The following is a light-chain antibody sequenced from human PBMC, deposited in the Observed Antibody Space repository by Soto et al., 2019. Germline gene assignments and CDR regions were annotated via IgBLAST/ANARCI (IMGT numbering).Light chain of an antibody. CDR3: QQYNNWLPIT. V-gene: IGKV3-15*01. CDR2: GAS. CDR1: QSVSSN. J-gene: IGKJ5*01. Sequence: DIVMAQSPATLSVSPGERATLSCRASQSVSSNLAWYQQKPGQAPRLLIYGASTRATGIPARFSGSGSGTEFTLTIRSLQSEDFAVYYCQQYNNWLPITFGQGTRLEIX.